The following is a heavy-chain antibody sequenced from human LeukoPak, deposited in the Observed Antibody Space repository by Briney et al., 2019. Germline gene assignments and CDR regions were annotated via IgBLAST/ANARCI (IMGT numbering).Heavy chain of an antibody. D-gene: IGHD2-8*01. Sequence: PGGSLRPSCAASGFTFSSYAMHWVRQAPGKGLEWVAVISYDGSNKYCADSVKGRFTISRDNSKNTLYLQMNSLRAEDTAVYYCARENGFDYWGQGTLVTVSS. J-gene: IGHJ4*02. CDR3: ARENGFDY. V-gene: IGHV3-30*04. CDR2: ISYDGSNK. CDR1: GFTFSSYA.